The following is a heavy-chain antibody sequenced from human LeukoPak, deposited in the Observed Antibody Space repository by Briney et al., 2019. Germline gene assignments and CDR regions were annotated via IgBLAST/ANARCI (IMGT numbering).Heavy chain of an antibody. D-gene: IGHD5-24*01. V-gene: IGHV3-23*01. CDR1: GFTFSSYC. Sequence: GGSLRLSCAASGFTFSSYCMSWVRQAPGKGLEWVSAISGSGGSTYYADSVKGRFTISRDNSKNTLYLQMNSLRAEDTAVYYCVKAGSRWLHHFDYWGQGTLVTVSS. CDR3: VKAGSRWLHHFDY. J-gene: IGHJ4*02. CDR2: ISGSGGST.